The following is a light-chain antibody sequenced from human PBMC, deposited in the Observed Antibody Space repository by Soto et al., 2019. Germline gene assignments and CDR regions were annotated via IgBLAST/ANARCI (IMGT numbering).Light chain of an antibody. Sequence: GQSPHFLIYEVSKRFSGVPDRFSGSGSGTDFTLTITRLEPEDFAVYYCQQYGDSPQTFGPGTKVDI. J-gene: IGKJ1*01. CDR2: EVS. V-gene: IGKV3-20*01. CDR3: QQYGDSPQT.